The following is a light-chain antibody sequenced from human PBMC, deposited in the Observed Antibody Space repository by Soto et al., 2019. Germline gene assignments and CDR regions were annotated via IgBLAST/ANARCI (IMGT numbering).Light chain of an antibody. Sequence: QSALTQPPSVPGAPGQRVTISCTGSDSSIGAGYDVHWYQQLPGTPPKVLIYGNSNRPSGVPDRFSASKSGTSASLAITGLQAEDEADYYCQSYDNSLSGSYVFGTGTKVTVL. V-gene: IGLV1-40*01. J-gene: IGLJ1*01. CDR1: DSSIGAGYD. CDR3: QSYDNSLSGSYV. CDR2: GNS.